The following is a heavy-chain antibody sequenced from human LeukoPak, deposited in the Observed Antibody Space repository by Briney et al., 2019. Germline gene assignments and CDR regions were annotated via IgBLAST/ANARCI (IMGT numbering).Heavy chain of an antibody. V-gene: IGHV3-20*04. CDR1: GCTFDDYG. CDR2: INWNGGST. J-gene: IGHJ4*02. CDR3: ARVSLVSSGWYRC. Sequence: GGSLTLSCAASGCTFDDYGMSWVRQAPGKGLEWVAGINWNGGSTVYADSVKRRFTISRDNAKNSLYMQMNSLRAEDTAVYYCARVSLVSSGWYRCWGQGRLVTVPS. D-gene: IGHD6-19*01.